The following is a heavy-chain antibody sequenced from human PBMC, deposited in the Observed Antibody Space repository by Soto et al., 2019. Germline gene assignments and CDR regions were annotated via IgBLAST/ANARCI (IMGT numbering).Heavy chain of an antibody. D-gene: IGHD3-16*02. J-gene: IGHJ5*02. V-gene: IGHV1-18*01. Sequence: QVQLVQSGAEVKKPGASVKVSCKAYGYAFLSYGISWVRQAPGQGLEWMGWISTYNGNTNYAQKFQGRVTMTTDTFTSTAYMELRSLRSDDTGVYYCARGSGELSLYGWFDPWGQGTLVTVSS. CDR3: ARGSGELSLYGWFDP. CDR2: ISTYNGNT. CDR1: GYAFLSYG.